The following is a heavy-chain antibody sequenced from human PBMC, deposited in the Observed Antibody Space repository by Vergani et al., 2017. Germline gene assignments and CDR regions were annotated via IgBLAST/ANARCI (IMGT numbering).Heavy chain of an antibody. CDR1: GFTFSSYG. CDR2: IRYYGSNK. CDR3: AKHQGGFWRGIVGANGGGIDI. D-gene: IGHD1-26*01. J-gene: IGHJ3*02. V-gene: IGHV3-30*02. Sequence: QVQLVESGGGVVQPGGSLRLSCAASGFTFSSYGMHWVRQAPGKGLEWVAFIRYYGSNKYYADSVKGRFTISRDNSKNTLYLQMNSLRAEDTAVYYCAKHQGGFWRGIVGANGGGIDIWGQGTMVTVSS.